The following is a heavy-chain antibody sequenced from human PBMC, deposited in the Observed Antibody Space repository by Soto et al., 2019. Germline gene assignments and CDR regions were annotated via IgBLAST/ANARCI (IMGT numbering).Heavy chain of an antibody. CDR2: VHISGHS. D-gene: IGHD1-1*01. Sequence: SETLPLTCTLSGGSVRSPDWWNWVRQSPDKGLEWIAEVHISGHSNYNPSLRRRVSVSIDSSKNQFYLNLNSATAADTAIYYCARVRQGCSANNCYFDPWGQGTQVTVSS. CDR3: ARVRQGCSANNCYFDP. J-gene: IGHJ5*01. CDR1: GGSVRSPDW. V-gene: IGHV4-4*02.